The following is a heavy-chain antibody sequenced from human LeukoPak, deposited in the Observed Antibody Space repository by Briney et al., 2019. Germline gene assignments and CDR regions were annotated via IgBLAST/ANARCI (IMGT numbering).Heavy chain of an antibody. CDR3: AKPVIPSAYQGTYYMDV. CDR2: IRHDESKT. CDR1: GLIFSSYG. Sequence: GGSLRLSCAASGLIFSSYGMHWLRPAPGGGLEWVAYIRHDESKTFYADSVKGRFTISRDNSKNTLYLQMHSLRAEDTALYYCAKPVIPSAYQGTYYMDVWGKGTTVTVSS. D-gene: IGHD3-16*01. V-gene: IGHV3-30*02. J-gene: IGHJ6*03.